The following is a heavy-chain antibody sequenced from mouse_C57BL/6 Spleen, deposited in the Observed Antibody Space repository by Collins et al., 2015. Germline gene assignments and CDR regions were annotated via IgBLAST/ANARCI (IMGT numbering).Heavy chain of an antibody. J-gene: IGHJ2*01. CDR1: GYTFTTYG. Sequence: QIQLVQSGPELKKPGETVKISCKASGYTFTTYGMSWVKQAPGKGLKWMGWINTYSGVPTYADDFKGRFAFSLETSASTAYLQINNLKNEDTATYFCARWGYYGNYFDYWGQGTTLTVSS. D-gene: IGHD2-1*01. V-gene: IGHV9-3*01. CDR2: INTYSGVP. CDR3: ARWGYYGNYFDY.